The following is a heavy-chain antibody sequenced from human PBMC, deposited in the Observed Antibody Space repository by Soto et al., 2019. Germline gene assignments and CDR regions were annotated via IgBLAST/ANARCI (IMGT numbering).Heavy chain of an antibody. CDR3: ARENSRISPRLFQH. V-gene: IGHV3-30-3*01. Sequence: GGFLRLSCVASGFIFSDYAMHWARQAPGKGLEWVALISPAGTNQYYADSAKGRFTISRDNSKNTLYLQMNSLRPEDTGLYYCARENSRISPRLFQHWGHGTLVTVSS. CDR2: ISPAGTNQ. J-gene: IGHJ1*01. D-gene: IGHD6-6*01. CDR1: GFIFSDYA.